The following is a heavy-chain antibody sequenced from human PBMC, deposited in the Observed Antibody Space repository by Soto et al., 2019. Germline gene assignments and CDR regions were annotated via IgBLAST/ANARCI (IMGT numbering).Heavy chain of an antibody. CDR2: IYYSGTT. J-gene: IGHJ4*02. CDR3: AIYGGNSVSFDY. Sequence: QVQLQESGPGLVKPSQTLSLTCTVSGGSIRSGDYYWSWIRQPPGKGLEWMGYIYYSGTTYYKPSRKSRVTISVDTSKNQFSLKRSAVTAAEKAVYSCAIYGGNSVSFDYWGQGTLVTVSS. CDR1: GGSIRSGDYY. D-gene: IGHD4-17*01. V-gene: IGHV4-30-4*01.